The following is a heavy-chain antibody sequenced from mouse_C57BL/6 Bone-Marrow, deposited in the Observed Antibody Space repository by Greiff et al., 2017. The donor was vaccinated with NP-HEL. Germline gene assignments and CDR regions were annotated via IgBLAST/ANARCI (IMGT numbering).Heavy chain of an antibody. Sequence: EVQLVESGGGLVKPGGSLKLSCAASGFTFSSYAMSWVRQTPEQRLEWVATISDGGSYTYYPDNVKGRFTISRDNAKNTLYLQMSHLKSEDTAMDDCAREGTVWFAYWGQGTLVTVSA. V-gene: IGHV5-4*01. CDR3: AREGTVWFAY. J-gene: IGHJ3*01. CDR1: GFTFSSYA. CDR2: ISDGGSYT. D-gene: IGHD4-1*01.